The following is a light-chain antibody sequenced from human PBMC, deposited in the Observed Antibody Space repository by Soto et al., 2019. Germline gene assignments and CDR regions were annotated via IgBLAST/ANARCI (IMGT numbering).Light chain of an antibody. CDR3: SSYAGANSVV. CDR1: SSDVGGYNY. V-gene: IGLV2-8*01. CDR2: EVS. Sequence: QSALTQPPSASGSPGQSVTISCTGMSSDVGGYNYVSWYQQHPGKAPKLMIYEVSKRPSGVPDRFSSSKSGNTASLTVSGLQAEDEADYYCSSYAGANSVVFGGGTKVTVL. J-gene: IGLJ2*01.